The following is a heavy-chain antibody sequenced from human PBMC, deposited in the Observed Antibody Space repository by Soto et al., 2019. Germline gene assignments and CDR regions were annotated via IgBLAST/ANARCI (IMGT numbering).Heavy chain of an antibody. J-gene: IGHJ4*02. CDR2: VYCRGTT. D-gene: IGHD6-19*01. CDR3: VRHQRYSSGWYIDY. CDR1: GGYINSANYY. V-gene: IGHV4-39*01. Sequence: PSETLSLTCTVFGGYINSANYYWGWIRQPPGKGLEWIGNVYCRGTTYYNPALKGRVTISVDTSKNQFSMKLSAVTAADSAVFFCVRHQRYSSGWYIDYWGQGTPVTVSS.